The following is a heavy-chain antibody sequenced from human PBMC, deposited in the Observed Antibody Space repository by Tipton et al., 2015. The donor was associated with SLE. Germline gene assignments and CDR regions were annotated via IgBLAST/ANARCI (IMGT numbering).Heavy chain of an antibody. Sequence: TLSLTCTVSGGSISSGSYYWSWIRQPAGKGLEWLGHIYTSGSTNYNPTLKSRVTISVDTSKNQFSLKLSSVTAADTAVYYCATLGELSPKGYWGQGTLVTVSS. CDR1: GGSISSGSYY. CDR3: ATLGELSPKGY. CDR2: IYTSGST. V-gene: IGHV4-61*09. D-gene: IGHD3-16*02. J-gene: IGHJ4*02.